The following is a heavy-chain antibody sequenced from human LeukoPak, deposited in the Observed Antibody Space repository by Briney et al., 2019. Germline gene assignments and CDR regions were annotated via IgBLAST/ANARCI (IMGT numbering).Heavy chain of an antibody. Sequence: SQPLSLSCVISGDSVSSNSATWTWIRQSPSRGLEWLGRTYYRSKWYNDYGESVRSRITINPDTSKNQFSLQLNSVTPEDTAVYYCARGSSSNSWYFNFWGQGTLVTVSS. CDR1: GDSVSSNSAT. D-gene: IGHD6-13*01. J-gene: IGHJ4*02. V-gene: IGHV6-1*01. CDR2: TYYRSKWYN. CDR3: ARGSSSNSWYFNF.